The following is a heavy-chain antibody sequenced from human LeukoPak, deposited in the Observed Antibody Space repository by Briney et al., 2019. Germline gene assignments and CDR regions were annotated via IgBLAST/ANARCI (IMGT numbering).Heavy chain of an antibody. V-gene: IGHV4-59*01. CDR3: VRTSGDAFDI. CDR2: IYYSGST. J-gene: IGHJ3*02. Sequence: SETLSLTCTVSGGSISSYYWSWIRQPPGKGLEWIGYIYYSGSTNYNPSLKSRVTISVDTSKNQFSLKLSSVTAADTAVYYCVRTSGDAFDIWGQGTMVTVSS. CDR1: GGSISSYY.